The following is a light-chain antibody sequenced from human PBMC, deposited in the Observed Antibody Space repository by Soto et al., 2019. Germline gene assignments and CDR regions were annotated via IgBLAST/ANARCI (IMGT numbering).Light chain of an antibody. CDR2: GAS. J-gene: IGKJ4*01. CDR1: QSISGY. CDR3: QQYNNWPLT. Sequence: EIVLTQSPVTLSLSPGERATLSCRASQSISGYLAWYQQKPGQAPRLLIYGASTRATGIPARFSGSGSGTEFTLTISSLQSEDFTVYYCQQYNNWPLTFGGGTKVDI. V-gene: IGKV3-15*01.